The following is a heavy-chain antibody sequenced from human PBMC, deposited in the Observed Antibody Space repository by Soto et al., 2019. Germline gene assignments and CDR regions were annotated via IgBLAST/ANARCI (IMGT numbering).Heavy chain of an antibody. CDR1: GFTFSSYA. D-gene: IGHD6-25*01. V-gene: IGHV3-23*01. J-gene: IGHJ4*02. Sequence: EVQLLESGGGLVQPGGSLRLSCAASGFTFSSYAMSWVRQAPGKGLEWVSAISGTGGTTYYADSVKGRFTISRVNSRNTLHLRMNSLRAEDTAIYYCAKFFVETGGSSGWPWSFHFWGQGTLVTVSS. CDR3: AKFFVETGGSSGWPWSFHF. CDR2: ISGTGGTT.